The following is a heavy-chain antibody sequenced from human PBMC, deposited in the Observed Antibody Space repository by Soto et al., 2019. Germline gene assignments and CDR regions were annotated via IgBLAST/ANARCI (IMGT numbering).Heavy chain of an antibody. V-gene: IGHV3-23*01. CDR1: GFTFSSYA. D-gene: IGHD2-8*01. CDR3: AKVGCTNGVCYPQLYYYYYMDV. J-gene: IGHJ6*03. CDR2: ISGSGGST. Sequence: GGSLRLSCAASGFTFSSYAMSWVRQAPGKGLEWVSAISGSGGSTYYADSVKGRFTISRDNSKNTLYLQMNSLRAEDTAVYYCAKVGCTNGVCYPQLYYYYYMDVWGKGTTVTVSS.